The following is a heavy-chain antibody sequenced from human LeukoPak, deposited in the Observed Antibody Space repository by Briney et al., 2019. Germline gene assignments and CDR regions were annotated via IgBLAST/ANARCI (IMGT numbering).Heavy chain of an antibody. D-gene: IGHD3-22*01. CDR2: IYSGGYT. J-gene: IGHJ4*02. CDR3: ARDGLYYYESS. CDR1: GFTVSSNY. V-gene: IGHV3-66*02. Sequence: PGGYLRLSCAASGFTVSSNYMSWARQAPGKGLEWVSVIYSGGYTYYADSVKGRFTISRDNSKNTLYLQMNSLTAEDTAVYYCARDGLYYYESSWGQGTLVTVSS.